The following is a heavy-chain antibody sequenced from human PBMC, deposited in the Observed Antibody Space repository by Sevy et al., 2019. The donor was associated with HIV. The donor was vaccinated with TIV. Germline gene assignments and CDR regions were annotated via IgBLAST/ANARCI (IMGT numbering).Heavy chain of an antibody. CDR2: IHTSGST. D-gene: IGHD4-17*01. Sequence: SESLSLTCTVSGGSISSGNYYWSWIRQPAGKEMQWIGRIHTSGSTNYTPSLKSRVTISFSSSKNQFSLKLDSVTAADTATYYCTISDYGDFLFDHWGQGTQVTVSS. CDR3: TISDYGDFLFDH. CDR1: GGSISSGNYY. V-gene: IGHV4-61*02. J-gene: IGHJ4*02.